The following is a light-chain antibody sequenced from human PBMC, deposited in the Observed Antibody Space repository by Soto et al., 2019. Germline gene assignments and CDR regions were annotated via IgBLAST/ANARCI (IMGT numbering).Light chain of an antibody. V-gene: IGKV1-5*03. Sequence: DIQMTQSPSTLSASVGDTVTITCRASESIGGWLAWYQQKPGRAPKLLIYKASTLESEVPSRFSGSGSGTEFTLTISSLQPDDFATYYCQQCKDVPPSTFGPGTKVAIK. CDR2: KAS. J-gene: IGKJ1*01. CDR3: QQCKDVPPST. CDR1: ESIGGW.